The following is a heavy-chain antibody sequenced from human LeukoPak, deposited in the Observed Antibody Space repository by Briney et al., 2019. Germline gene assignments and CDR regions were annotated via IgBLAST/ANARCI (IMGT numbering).Heavy chain of an antibody. J-gene: IGHJ5*02. CDR2: FHYSGST. CDR3: ARDGYYYDSSGYYSNWFDP. D-gene: IGHD3-22*01. CDR1: GGSISSTYYY. Sequence: SETLSLTCTVSGGSISSTYYYWGWLRQPPGKGLEWIGNFHYSGSTNYNPSLKSRVTISVDTSKNQFSLKLSSVTAADTAVYYCARDGYYYDSSGYYSNWFDPWGQGTLVTVSS. V-gene: IGHV4-39*07.